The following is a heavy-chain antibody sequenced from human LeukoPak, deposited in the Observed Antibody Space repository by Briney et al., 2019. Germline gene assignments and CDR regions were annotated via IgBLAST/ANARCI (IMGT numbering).Heavy chain of an antibody. CDR2: IYHSGST. J-gene: IGHJ4*02. CDR3: ARGVYSSSNFDY. CDR1: GGSISSYY. Sequence: SETLSPTCTVSGGSISSYYWNWIRRPPGKGLEWIGSIYHSGSTYYNPSLKSRVTIAVDTSKNQSSLKLSSVTAADTAVYYCARGVYSSSNFDYWGQGTLVTVSS. D-gene: IGHD6-13*01. V-gene: IGHV4-38-2*02.